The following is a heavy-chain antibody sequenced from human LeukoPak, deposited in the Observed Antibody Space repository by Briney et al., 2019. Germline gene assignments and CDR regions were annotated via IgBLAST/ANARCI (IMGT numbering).Heavy chain of an antibody. J-gene: IGHJ4*02. CDR1: GYTFSSYD. D-gene: IGHD3-10*01. Sequence: GGSLRLSCAASGYTFSSYDMSWVRQAPGKGLEWVSGITYSSGYTYYADSVKGRFTISRDNSRNTLYLQMNSLRAEDTAVYYCAKDPSDLGGSGSNNYFDCWGQGTLVTVSS. V-gene: IGHV3-23*01. CDR3: AKDPSDLGGSGSNNYFDC. CDR2: ITYSSGYT.